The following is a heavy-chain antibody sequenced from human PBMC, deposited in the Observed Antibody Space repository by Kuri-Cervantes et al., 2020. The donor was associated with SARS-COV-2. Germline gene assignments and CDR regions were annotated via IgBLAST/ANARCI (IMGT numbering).Heavy chain of an antibody. V-gene: IGHV1-46*01. J-gene: IGHJ4*02. CDR3: ARGTGSYYDFWSGSNFDY. Sequence: ASVKVSCKASGYTFTNYYIYWVRQAPGQGLEWMGIINPSSGGTSDAQKFQGRVTMTRDTSTSTVYVELSSLRSDDTAVYYCARGTGSYYDFWSGSNFDYWGQGTLVTVSS. CDR2: INPSSGGT. D-gene: IGHD3-3*01. CDR1: GYTFTNYY.